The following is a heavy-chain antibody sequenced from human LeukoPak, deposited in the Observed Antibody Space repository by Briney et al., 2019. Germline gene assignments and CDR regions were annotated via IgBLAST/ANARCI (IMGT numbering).Heavy chain of an antibody. V-gene: IGHV4-61*01. Sequence: SETLSLTCTVSGGSISSRSYYWSWIRQPPGKGLEWIGYIYYSGSTNYNPSLKSRVTISVDTSKNQFSLKLSSVTAADTAVYYCARGYSSSWYYFDYWGQGTLVTVSS. D-gene: IGHD6-13*01. CDR3: ARGYSSSWYYFDY. CDR1: GGSISSRSYY. CDR2: IYYSGST. J-gene: IGHJ4*02.